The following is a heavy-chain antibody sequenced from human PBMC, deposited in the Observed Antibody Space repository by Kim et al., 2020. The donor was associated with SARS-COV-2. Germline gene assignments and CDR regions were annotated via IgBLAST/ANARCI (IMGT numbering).Heavy chain of an antibody. Sequence: SETLSLTCTVSGGSISSSSYYWGWIRQPPGKGLEWIGSIYYSGSTYYNPSLKSRVTISVDTSKNQFSLKLSSVTAADTAVYYCARLIRYQLNSISAMVRGVIARGYFDYWGQGTLVTVSS. CDR3: ARLIRYQLNSISAMVRGVIARGYFDY. V-gene: IGHV4-39*01. J-gene: IGHJ4*02. CDR2: IYYSGST. D-gene: IGHD3-10*01. CDR1: GGSISSSSYY.